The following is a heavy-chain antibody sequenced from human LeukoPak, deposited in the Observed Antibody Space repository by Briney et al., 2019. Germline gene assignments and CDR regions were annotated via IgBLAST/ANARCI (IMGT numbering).Heavy chain of an antibody. Sequence: GASVKVSCKASGYTFTGYYVHWVRQAPGQGLEWMGWINPNSGGTNYAQKFQGRGTMTRDTSISTAYMELSRLRSDDTAVYYSARTFTSLEWLAHQDYYFDYCGQGTLVTVSS. D-gene: IGHD6-19*01. CDR1: GYTFTGYY. V-gene: IGHV1-2*02. CDR3: ARTFTSLEWLAHQDYYFDY. CDR2: INPNSGGT. J-gene: IGHJ4*02.